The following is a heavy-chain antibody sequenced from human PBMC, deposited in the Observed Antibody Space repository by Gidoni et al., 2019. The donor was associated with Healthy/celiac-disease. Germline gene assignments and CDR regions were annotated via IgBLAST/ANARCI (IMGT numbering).Heavy chain of an antibody. Sequence: LEWMGIINPSGGSTSYAQKFQGRVTMTRDTSTSTVYMELSSLRSEDTAVYYCDRDRQYDFWSGYYGMDVWGQGTTVTVS. D-gene: IGHD3-3*01. CDR3: DRDRQYDFWSGYYGMDV. J-gene: IGHJ6*02. CDR2: INPSGGST. V-gene: IGHV1-46*03.